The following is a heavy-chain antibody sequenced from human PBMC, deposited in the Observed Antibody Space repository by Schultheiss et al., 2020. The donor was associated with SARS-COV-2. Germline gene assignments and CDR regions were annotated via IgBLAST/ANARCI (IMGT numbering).Heavy chain of an antibody. CDR1: GYTFTSYG. V-gene: IGHV1-18*01. J-gene: IGHJ3*02. CDR3: AKEGGSMVRGVIGAFDI. Sequence: ASVKVSCKASGYTFTSYGISWVRQAPGQGLEWMGWISAYNGNTNYAQKLQGRVTMTTDTSTSTAYMELRSLRSDDTALYYCAKEGGSMVRGVIGAFDIWGQGTMVTVSS. D-gene: IGHD3-10*01. CDR2: ISAYNGNT.